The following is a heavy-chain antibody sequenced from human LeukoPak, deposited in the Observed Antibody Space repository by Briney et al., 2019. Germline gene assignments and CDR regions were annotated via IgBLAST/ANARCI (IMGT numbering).Heavy chain of an antibody. J-gene: IGHJ6*02. CDR1: GYTFTSYG. V-gene: IGHV1-18*01. CDR2: ISAYNGNT. Sequence: ASVKVSCTASGYTFTSYGISWVRQAPGQGLEWMGWISAYNGNTNYAQTLQGRVTMTTDTSTSTAYMELRSLRSDDTAVYYCARDLNPLRYFDWLLSAPYGMDVWGQGTTVTVSS. D-gene: IGHD3-9*01. CDR3: ARDLNPLRYFDWLLSAPYGMDV.